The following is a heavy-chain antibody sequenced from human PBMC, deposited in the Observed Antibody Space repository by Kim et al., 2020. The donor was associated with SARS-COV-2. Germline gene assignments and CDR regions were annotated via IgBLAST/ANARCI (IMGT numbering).Heavy chain of an antibody. V-gene: IGHV4-4*07. CDR1: GGSISSYY. CDR3: ARDSGVVVVAAAAFDI. D-gene: IGHD2-15*01. CDR2: IYTSGST. Sequence: SETLSLTCTVSGGSISSYYWSWIRQPAGKGLEWIGRIYTSGSTNYNPSLKSRVTMSVDTSKNQFSLKLSSVTAADTAVYYCARDSGVVVVAAAAFDIWGQGTMVTVSS. J-gene: IGHJ3*02.